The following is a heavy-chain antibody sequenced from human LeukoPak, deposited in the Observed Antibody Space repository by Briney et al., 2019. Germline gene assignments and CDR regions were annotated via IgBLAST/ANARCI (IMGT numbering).Heavy chain of an antibody. CDR3: AKDGGGP. D-gene: IGHD3-10*01. J-gene: IGHJ5*02. CDR1: GFTFSSYG. CDR2: ISYDGSNK. V-gene: IGHV3-30*18. Sequence: PGGSLRLSCAASGFTFSSYGMHWVRQAPGKGLEWVAVISYDGSNKYYADSVKGRFTISRDNSKNTLYLQMNSLRAEDTAVYYCAKDGGGPWGQGTLVTVSS.